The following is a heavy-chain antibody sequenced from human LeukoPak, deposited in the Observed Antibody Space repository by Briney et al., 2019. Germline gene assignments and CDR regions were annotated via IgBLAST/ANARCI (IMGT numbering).Heavy chain of an antibody. D-gene: IGHD3-3*01. Sequence: SETLSLTCTVSGGSISSGGYYWSWIRQHPGKGLEWIGYIYYSGSTYYNPSLKSRVTISVDTSKNQFSLKLSSVTAADTAVHYCARTRFLEWLSQGPPEYYFDYWGQGTLVTVSS. CDR2: IYYSGST. CDR1: GGSISSGGYY. J-gene: IGHJ4*02. V-gene: IGHV4-31*03. CDR3: ARTRFLEWLSQGPPEYYFDY.